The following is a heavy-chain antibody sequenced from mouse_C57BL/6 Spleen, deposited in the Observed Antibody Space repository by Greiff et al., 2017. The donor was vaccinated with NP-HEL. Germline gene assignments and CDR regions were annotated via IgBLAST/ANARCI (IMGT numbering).Heavy chain of an antibody. CDR1: GYSITSGYY. Sequence: EVKLVESGPGLVKPSQSLSLTCSVTGYSITSGYYWNWIRQFPGNKLEWMGYISYDGSNNYNPSLKNRISITRDTSKNQFFLKLNSVTTEDTATYYCAGGTNWSFDYWGQGTTLTVSS. V-gene: IGHV3-6*01. J-gene: IGHJ2*01. CDR2: ISYDGSN. D-gene: IGHD4-1*01. CDR3: AGGTNWSFDY.